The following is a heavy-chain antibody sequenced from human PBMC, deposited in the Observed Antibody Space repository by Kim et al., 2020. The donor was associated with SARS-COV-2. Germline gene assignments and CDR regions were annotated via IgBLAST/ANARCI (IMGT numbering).Heavy chain of an antibody. J-gene: IGHJ4*02. D-gene: IGHD4-17*01. Sequence: YYKPSLKSRVTISVDTSKNQFSLKLTSVIAADTAVYFCARDRESTLTTFDYWGLGTLVTVSS. CDR3: ARDRESTLTTFDY. V-gene: IGHV4-39*07.